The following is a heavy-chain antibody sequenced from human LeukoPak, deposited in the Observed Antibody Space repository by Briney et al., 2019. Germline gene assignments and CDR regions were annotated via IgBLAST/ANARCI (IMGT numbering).Heavy chain of an antibody. Sequence: SETLSLTCTVSGGSISSGDYYWSWIRQPPGKGLEWIGYIYYSGSTYYNPSLKSRVTISVDTSKNQFSLKLSSVTAADTAVYYCARGLLARDMVRGVIIANWFDPWGQGTLVTVSS. V-gene: IGHV4-30-4*01. D-gene: IGHD3-10*01. CDR1: GGSISSGDYY. CDR2: IYYSGST. J-gene: IGHJ5*02. CDR3: ARGLLARDMVRGVIIANWFDP.